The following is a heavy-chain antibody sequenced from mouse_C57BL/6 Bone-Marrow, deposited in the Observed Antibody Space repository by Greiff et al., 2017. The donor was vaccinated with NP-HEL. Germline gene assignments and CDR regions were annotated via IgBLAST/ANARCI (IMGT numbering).Heavy chain of an antibody. Sequence: EVMLVESGGGLVQPGGSMKLSCVASGFTFSNYWMNWVRQSPEKGLEWVAQIRLKSDNYATHYAESVKGRFTISRDDSKSSVYLQMNNLRAEDTGIYYCTIYYGLRGYFDVWGTGTTVTVSS. J-gene: IGHJ1*03. CDR3: TIYYGLRGYFDV. D-gene: IGHD2-1*01. CDR1: GFTFSNYW. CDR2: IRLKSDNYAT. V-gene: IGHV6-3*01.